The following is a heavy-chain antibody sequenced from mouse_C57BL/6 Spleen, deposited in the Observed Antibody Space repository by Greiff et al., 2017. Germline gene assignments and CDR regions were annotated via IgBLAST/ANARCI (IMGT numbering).Heavy chain of an antibody. CDR3: ASPYDYDWAWFAY. CDR1: GYTFTSYW. CDR2: IHPNSGST. J-gene: IGHJ3*01. D-gene: IGHD2-4*01. Sequence: QVQLQQPGAELVKPGASVKLSCTASGYTFTSYWMHWVKQRPGQGLEWIGMIHPNSGSTNYNAKFKSKATLTVDTSSSTAYMQLSSLTSEDSAVYYCASPYDYDWAWFAYWGQGTLVTVSA. V-gene: IGHV1-64*01.